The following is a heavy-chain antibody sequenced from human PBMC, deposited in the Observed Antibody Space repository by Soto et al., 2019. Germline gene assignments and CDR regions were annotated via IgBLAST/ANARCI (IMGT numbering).Heavy chain of an antibody. CDR3: ATCAARLADAFDI. CDR1: GYTLTELS. D-gene: IGHD6-6*01. J-gene: IGHJ3*02. V-gene: IGHV1-24*01. CDR2: FDPEDGET. Sequence: ASVKVSCKVSGYTLTELSMHWVRQAPGEGLEWMGGFDPEDGETIYAQKFQGRVTMTEDTSTDTAYMELSSLRSEDTAVYYCATCAARLADAFDIWGQGTMVTVSS.